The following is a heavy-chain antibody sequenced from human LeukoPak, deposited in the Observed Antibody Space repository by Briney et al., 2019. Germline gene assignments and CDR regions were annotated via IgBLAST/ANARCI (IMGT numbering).Heavy chain of an antibody. V-gene: IGHV1-2*02. D-gene: IGHD2-15*01. J-gene: IGHJ5*02. CDR3: ARDPALASQDIVPFDP. Sequence: ASVKVSCKASGYTFTGYYMHWVRQAPGQGLEWMGWINPNSGGTNYAQKFQGRVTMTRDTSISTAYMELSRLRSDDTAVYYCARDPALASQDIVPFDPWGQGTLVTVSS. CDR2: INPNSGGT. CDR1: GYTFTGYY.